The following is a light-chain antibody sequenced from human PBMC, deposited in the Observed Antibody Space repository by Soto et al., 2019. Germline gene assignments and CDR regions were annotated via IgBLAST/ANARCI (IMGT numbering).Light chain of an antibody. V-gene: IGKV3-15*01. J-gene: IGKJ1*01. CDR2: GAS. CDR1: QSVSSN. CDR3: QQYNNWPPDRT. Sequence: EIVMTQSPATLSVSPGERATLSCRASQSVSSNLAWYQQKPGQAPRLLIYGASTRATGIPARFSGSGSGTEFTLTISSLQSDDFAIYCCQQYNNWPPDRTFGQGTKAEIK.